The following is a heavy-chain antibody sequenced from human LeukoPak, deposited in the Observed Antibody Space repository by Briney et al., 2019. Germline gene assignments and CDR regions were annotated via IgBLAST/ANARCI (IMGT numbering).Heavy chain of an antibody. D-gene: IGHD6-13*01. Sequence: SCKASGGTFSSYAISWVRQAPGKGLEWVSAISGSGGSTYYADSVKGRFTISRDNSKNTLYLQMNSLRAEDTAVYYCAKWQQLVRYFDYWGQGTLVTVSS. CDR3: AKWQQLVRYFDY. CDR2: ISGSGGST. CDR1: GGTFSSYA. J-gene: IGHJ4*02. V-gene: IGHV3-23*01.